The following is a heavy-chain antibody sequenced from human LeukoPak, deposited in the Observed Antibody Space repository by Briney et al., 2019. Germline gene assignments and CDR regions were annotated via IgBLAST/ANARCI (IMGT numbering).Heavy chain of an antibody. V-gene: IGHV3-30*02. CDR1: GFTFSNYG. J-gene: IGHJ6*03. CDR2: IRYDGSNK. Sequence: PGGSLRLSCAASGFTFSNYGMHWVRQAPGKGLEWVAFIRYDGSNKYCADSVKGRFTVSRDNTKNTLYLQMNSLRAEDTAAYYCAKEKNDCGDYSYMDVWGKGATVTVSS. D-gene: IGHD4-17*01. CDR3: AKEKNDCGDYSYMDV.